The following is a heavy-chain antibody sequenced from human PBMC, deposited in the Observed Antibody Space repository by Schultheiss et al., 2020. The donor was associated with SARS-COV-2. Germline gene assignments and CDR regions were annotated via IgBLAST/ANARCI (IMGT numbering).Heavy chain of an antibody. CDR1: GFTFSSYW. Sequence: GGSLRLSCAASGFTFSSYWMHWVRQAPGKGLVWVAVIWYDGSNKYYADSVKGRFTISRDNSKNTLYLQMNSLRAEDTAVYYCTNSHSSSWYALGYWGQGTLVTVSS. V-gene: IGHV3-33*08. CDR2: IWYDGSNK. J-gene: IGHJ4*02. CDR3: TNSHSSSWYALGY. D-gene: IGHD6-13*01.